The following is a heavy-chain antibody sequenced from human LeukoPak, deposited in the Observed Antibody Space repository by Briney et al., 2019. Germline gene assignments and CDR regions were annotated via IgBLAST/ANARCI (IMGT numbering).Heavy chain of an antibody. D-gene: IGHD3-16*01. CDR1: GGTFSSYA. CDR2: IIPIFGTA. V-gene: IGHV1-69*05. J-gene: IGHJ6*03. Sequence: SVKVSCKASGGTFSSYAISWVRQAPGQGLEWMGRIIPIFGTANYAQKFQGRVTMTRNTSISTAYMELSSLRSEDTAVYYCARAGEKGEYYYYYYMDVWGKGTTVTVSS. CDR3: ARAGEKGEYYYYYYMDV.